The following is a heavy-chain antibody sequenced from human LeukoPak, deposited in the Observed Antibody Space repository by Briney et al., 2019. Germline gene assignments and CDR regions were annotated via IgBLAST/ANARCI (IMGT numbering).Heavy chain of an antibody. CDR1: GGSISSANYY. CDR3: ARHADCSSTSCYSEFDY. CDR2: IYYSGST. D-gene: IGHD2-2*01. Sequence: SETLSLTCTVSGGSISSANYYWGWIRQPPGKGLEGIGSIYYSGSTYYNPSLKSRVTISVDTSKNQFSLKLSSVTAADTAVHYCARHADCSSTSCYSEFDYWGQGTLVTVSS. J-gene: IGHJ4*02. V-gene: IGHV4-39*01.